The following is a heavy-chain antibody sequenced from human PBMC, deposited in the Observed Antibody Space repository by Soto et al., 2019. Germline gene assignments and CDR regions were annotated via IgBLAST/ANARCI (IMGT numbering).Heavy chain of an antibody. CDR1: GDSISSRSYY. CDR2: IYYSGST. Sequence: SETLSLTSTVTGDSISSRSYYWGWIRHPPGKGLEWIGSIYYSGSTYNNPSLRSRVSMSIDTSKDQFSLKLKSVTAADTALYFCARQRTSVVTQAYFDVWGQGALV. V-gene: IGHV4-39*01. CDR3: ARQRTSVVTQAYFDV. J-gene: IGHJ4*02. D-gene: IGHD2-21*02.